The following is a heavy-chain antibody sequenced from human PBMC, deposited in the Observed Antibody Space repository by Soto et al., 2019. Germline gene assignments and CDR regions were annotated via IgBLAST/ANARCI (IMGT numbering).Heavy chain of an antibody. CDR3: AKEVGDLSYYYYGMDV. V-gene: IGHV3-30*18. J-gene: IGHJ6*02. Sequence: QVQLVESGGGVVQPGRSQRLSCAASGCTFSSYGMHWVRQAPGKGLEWVAVISYDGSNKYYADSVKGRFTISRDNSKNTLYLHMNSLRAEDTAVYYCAKEVGDLSYYYYGMDVWGQGTTVTVSS. CDR1: GCTFSSYG. D-gene: IGHD2-15*01. CDR2: ISYDGSNK.